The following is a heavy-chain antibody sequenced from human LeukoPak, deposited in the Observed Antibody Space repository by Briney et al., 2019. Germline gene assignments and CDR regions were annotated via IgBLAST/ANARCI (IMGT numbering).Heavy chain of an antibody. CDR1: GGSISSGSYD. V-gene: IGHV4-61*02. D-gene: IGHD1-26*01. CDR2: IYTSGST. J-gene: IGHJ4*02. Sequence: PSETLSLTCTVSGGSISSGSYDWYWIRQPAGKGLEWIGRIYTSGSTNYNPSLKSRVTMSVDTSKNQFSLKLSSVTAADTAVYYCAREGGSYRSFDYWGQGTLVTVSS. CDR3: AREGGSYRSFDY.